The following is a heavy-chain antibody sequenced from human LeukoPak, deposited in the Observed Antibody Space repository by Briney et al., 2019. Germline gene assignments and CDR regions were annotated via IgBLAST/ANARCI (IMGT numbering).Heavy chain of an antibody. CDR3: AREAYGRYSSSWYYFDY. CDR2: MSHSGST. V-gene: IGHV4-38-2*02. D-gene: IGHD6-13*01. Sequence: ATLSLTCVFSGCSISSGYHWGWLRQPPGTGLEWVGSMSHSGSTYYNPSLKSRVTISVDTSKNQFSVKLRSVTAADTAVYCCAREAYGRYSSSWYYFDYWGQGTLVTVSS. J-gene: IGHJ4*02. CDR1: GCSISSGYH.